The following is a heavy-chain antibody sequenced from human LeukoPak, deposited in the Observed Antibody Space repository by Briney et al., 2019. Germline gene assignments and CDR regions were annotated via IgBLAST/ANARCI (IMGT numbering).Heavy chain of an antibody. V-gene: IGHV3-23*01. J-gene: IGHJ5*01. D-gene: IGHD2-21*01. CDR1: GFTFSSYA. CDR2: ISGSGSST. Sequence: GGSLRLSCAASGFTFSSYAMNWVRQAPGKWLEWVAGISGSGSSTYYLDSVKGRFTISRDNSKNTLYLQMNSLTAEDTAVYYSTKNYNASGVCYNWFDSWGQGTLDTASS. CDR3: TKNYNASGVCYNWFDS.